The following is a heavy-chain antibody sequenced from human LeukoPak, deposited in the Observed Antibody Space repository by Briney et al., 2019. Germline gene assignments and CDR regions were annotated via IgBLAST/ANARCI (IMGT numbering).Heavy chain of an antibody. CDR3: ARTLPWNYGFDY. CDR1: GFTVSSNY. V-gene: IGHV3-53*01. Sequence: GGSLRLSCAASGFTVSSNYMSWVRQAPGKGLEWVSIIYSGGSTYYSDSVKGRFTISRDNSKNTLYLQMNSLRAEDTAVYYCARTLPWNYGFDYWGQGTLVTVSS. J-gene: IGHJ4*02. CDR2: IYSGGST. D-gene: IGHD1-7*01.